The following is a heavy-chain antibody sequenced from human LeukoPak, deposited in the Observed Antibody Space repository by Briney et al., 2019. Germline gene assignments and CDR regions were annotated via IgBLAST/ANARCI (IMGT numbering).Heavy chain of an antibody. Sequence: GGSLRLSCAASGFTVSSDYMSWVRQAPGKGLEWVSVMYSDGSTYYADSVKGRFSISRDSSKNTLYLQMNSLRAEDTAVYYCASHTVSRSPRGQGTLVTVSS. CDR2: MYSDGST. V-gene: IGHV3-53*01. CDR1: GFTVSSDY. J-gene: IGHJ5*02. CDR3: ASHTVSRSP. D-gene: IGHD4-11*01.